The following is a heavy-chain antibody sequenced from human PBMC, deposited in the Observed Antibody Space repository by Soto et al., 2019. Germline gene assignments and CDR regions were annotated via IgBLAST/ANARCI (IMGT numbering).Heavy chain of an antibody. D-gene: IGHD6-13*01. CDR1: GYTFTAYY. J-gene: IGHJ4*02. CDR3: AKNQDQGKWAAVFAY. Sequence: ASVKVSCKASGYTFTAYYVHWVRQAPGQGLEWMGWVNPLTGDTTYAQKFEGRVTMTRDTSISTAYMELSRLRSDGTAIYYCAKNQDQGKWAAVFAYGGRGTRSPSPQ. V-gene: IGHV1-2*02. CDR2: VNPLTGDT.